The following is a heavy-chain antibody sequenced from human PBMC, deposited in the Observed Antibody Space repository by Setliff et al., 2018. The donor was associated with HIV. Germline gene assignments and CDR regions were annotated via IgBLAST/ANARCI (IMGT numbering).Heavy chain of an antibody. J-gene: IGHJ5*02. CDR1: GYTFSDYD. D-gene: IGHD6-13*01. CDR3: ARATGAADL. CDR2: ISGYSGHT. V-gene: IGHV1-18*01. Sequence: ASVKVSCKASGYTFSDYDVAWVRQAPGQGLEWMGWISGYSGHTSYAQKLQGRVTMTTDTSTNTAYMELRSLRSYDTAVYYCARATGAADLWGQGTKVTVSS.